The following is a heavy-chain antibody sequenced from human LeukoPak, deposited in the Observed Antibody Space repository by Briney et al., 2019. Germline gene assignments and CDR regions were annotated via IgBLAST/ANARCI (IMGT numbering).Heavy chain of an antibody. CDR2: IWYDGSNK. Sequence: PGGSLRLSCAASGFTFSSYGMHWVRQAPGKGLEWVAVIWYDGSNKYYADSVKGRFTISRDNSKNTLYLQMNSLRAEDTAVYYCTTAIEDYFDNSGYYYFDYWGQGTLVTVSS. V-gene: IGHV3-33*01. CDR1: GFTFSSYG. D-gene: IGHD3-22*01. J-gene: IGHJ4*02. CDR3: TTAIEDYFDNSGYYYFDY.